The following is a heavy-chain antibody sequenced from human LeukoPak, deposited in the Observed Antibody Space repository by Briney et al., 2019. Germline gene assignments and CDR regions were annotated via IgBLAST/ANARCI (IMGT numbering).Heavy chain of an antibody. CDR1: GFTFSSYA. D-gene: IGHD5-18*01. CDR2: ISYDGSNK. CDR3: AKEQGDTAMEDGSWFDP. J-gene: IGHJ5*02. V-gene: IGHV3-30-3*02. Sequence: GGSLRLSCAASGFTFSSYAMHWVRQAPGKGLEWVAVISYDGSNKYYADSVKGRFTISRDNSKNTLYLQMNSLRAEDTAVYYCAKEQGDTAMEDGSWFDPWGQGTLVTVSS.